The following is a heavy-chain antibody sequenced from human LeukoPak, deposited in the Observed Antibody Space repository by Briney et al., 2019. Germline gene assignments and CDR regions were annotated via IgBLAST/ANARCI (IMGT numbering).Heavy chain of an antibody. CDR3: ARGTSRRDGYNWAYFDY. Sequence: PSETLSLTCAVYGGSFSGYYWSWIRQPPGKGLEWIGEINHSGSTNYNPSLKSRVTISVDTSKNQFSLKLSSVTAADTAVYYCARGTSRRDGYNWAYFDYWGRGTLVTVSS. CDR2: INHSGST. J-gene: IGHJ4*02. CDR1: GGSFSGYY. D-gene: IGHD5-24*01. V-gene: IGHV4-34*01.